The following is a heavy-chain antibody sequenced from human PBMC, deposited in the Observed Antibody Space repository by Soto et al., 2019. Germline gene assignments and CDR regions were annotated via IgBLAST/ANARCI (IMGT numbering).Heavy chain of an antibody. CDR1: GFTFSSYD. D-gene: IGHD3-22*01. Sequence: GESLKISCAAPGFTFSSYDMQWVRQATGKGLEWVSAIGTAGDTYYPGSVKGRFTISRENAKNSLYLQMNSLRAGDTAVYYCARSPPGGYHYYYGMDVWGQGTTVTVSS. V-gene: IGHV3-13*04. J-gene: IGHJ6*02. CDR3: ARSPPGGYHYYYGMDV. CDR2: IGTAGDT.